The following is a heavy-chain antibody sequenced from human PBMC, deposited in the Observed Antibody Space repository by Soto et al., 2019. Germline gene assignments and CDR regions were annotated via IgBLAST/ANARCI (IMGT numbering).Heavy chain of an antibody. V-gene: IGHV3-23*01. CDR2: ISGSGGST. D-gene: IGHD6-13*01. CDR1: GFNFSNYA. Sequence: EVQLLESGGGLVQPGGSLRLSCAASGFNFSNYAVTWVRQAPGKGLELVSTISGSGGSTYYADSVKGRFTISRDNSKNPLYLQMNSLRAEDTAVYYCAKDQGSSWYEIDYWGQGTLVTVSS. CDR3: AKDQGSSWYEIDY. J-gene: IGHJ4*02.